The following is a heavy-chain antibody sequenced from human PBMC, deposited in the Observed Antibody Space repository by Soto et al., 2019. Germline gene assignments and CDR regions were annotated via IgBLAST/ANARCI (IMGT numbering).Heavy chain of an antibody. D-gene: IGHD6-13*01. CDR1: GYTLTELS. CDR3: APGIAAAGPSTTFDY. Sequence: ASVKVSCKVSGYTLTELSMHWVRQAPGKGLEWMGGFDPEDGETIYAQKFQGRVTMTEDTSTDTAYIELSSLRSEDTAVYYCAPGIAAAGPSTTFDYWGQGTLVTVSS. CDR2: FDPEDGET. V-gene: IGHV1-24*01. J-gene: IGHJ4*02.